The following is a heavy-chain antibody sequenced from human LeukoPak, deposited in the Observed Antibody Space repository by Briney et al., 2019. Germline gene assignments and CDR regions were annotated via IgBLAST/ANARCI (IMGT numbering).Heavy chain of an antibody. J-gene: IGHJ4*02. CDR2: INPNSGGT. D-gene: IGHD3-16*02. V-gene: IGHV1-2*02. CDR1: GYTFTGYY. Sequence: ASVKVSCKASGYTFTGYYMHWVRQAPGQGLEWMGWINPNSGGTNYAQKFQGRVTMTRDTSISIAYMELSRLRSDDTAVYYCASLASSVTHFDYWGQGTLVTVSS. CDR3: ASLASSVTHFDY.